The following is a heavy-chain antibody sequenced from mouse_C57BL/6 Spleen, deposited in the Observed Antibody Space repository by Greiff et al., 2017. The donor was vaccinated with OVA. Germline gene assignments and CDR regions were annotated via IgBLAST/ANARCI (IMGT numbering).Heavy chain of an antibody. V-gene: IGHV1-50*01. CDR1: GYTFTSYW. Sequence: QVQLQQPGAELVKPGASVKLSCKASGYTFTSYWMQWVKQRPGQGLEWIGEIDPSDSYTNYNQKLKGKATLTVDTSSSTAYLQLSSLTSEDSAVYYCARRGLYYFDYWGQGTTLTVSS. CDR3: ARRGLYYFDY. J-gene: IGHJ2*01. CDR2: IDPSDSYT.